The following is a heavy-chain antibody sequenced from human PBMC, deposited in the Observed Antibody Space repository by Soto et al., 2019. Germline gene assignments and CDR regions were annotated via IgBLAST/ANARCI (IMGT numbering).Heavy chain of an antibody. V-gene: IGHV3-23*01. CDR1: GFTFSSYA. J-gene: IGHJ6*03. Sequence: PGGSLKLSCAASGFTFSSYAMSWVRQAPGKGLEWVSAISGSGGSTYYADSVKGRFTISRDNSKNTLYLQMNSLRAEDTAVYYCAKVPTPALTIFGVAHPDYYMDVWGKGTTVTVSS. CDR3: AKVPTPALTIFGVAHPDYYMDV. CDR2: ISGSGGST. D-gene: IGHD3-3*01.